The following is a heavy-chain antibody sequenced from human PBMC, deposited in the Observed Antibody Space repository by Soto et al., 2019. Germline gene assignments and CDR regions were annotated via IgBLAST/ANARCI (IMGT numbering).Heavy chain of an antibody. CDR1: GFTFSRHA. J-gene: IGHJ4*02. V-gene: IGHV3-30-3*02. Sequence: GGSLRLSCAASGFTFSRHAMHWVRQAPGKGLEWVAVISHDGSRDSHADSVKGRFTISRDNSKNTLYLQMNSLRAEDTAVYNCAKDLSGSYTVDYWGQGALVTVSS. CDR2: ISHDGSRD. D-gene: IGHD1-26*01. CDR3: AKDLSGSYTVDY.